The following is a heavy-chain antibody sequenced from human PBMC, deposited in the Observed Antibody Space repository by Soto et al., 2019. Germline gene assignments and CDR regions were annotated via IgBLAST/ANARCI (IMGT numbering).Heavy chain of an antibody. CDR3: AKEYTDRNTLYGSGSYYNDLNWFDP. V-gene: IGHV3-23*01. CDR1: GFTFSSYA. J-gene: IGHJ5*02. CDR2: ISGSGGST. Sequence: PGGSLRLSCAASGFTFSSYAMSWVRQAPGKGLEWVSAISGSGGSTYYADSVKGRFTISRDNSKNTLYLQMNSLRAEDTAVYYCAKEYTDRNTLYGSGSYYNDLNWFDPWGQGTLVTVSS. D-gene: IGHD3-10*01.